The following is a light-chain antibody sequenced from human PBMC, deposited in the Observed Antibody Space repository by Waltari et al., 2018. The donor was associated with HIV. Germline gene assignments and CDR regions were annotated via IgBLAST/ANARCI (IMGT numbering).Light chain of an antibody. CDR2: GAS. J-gene: IGKJ4*01. V-gene: IGKV3-11*01. CDR3: QQRSNWLSLS. Sequence: EIVLTQSPATLSLSPGERATLSCRASQSVSTYLAWYQQRPGQAPRLLIYGASNRATGIPVRFSGSGSGTYFTLTISSLEPEDFAVYYCQQRSNWLSLSFGGGTKVEIK. CDR1: QSVSTY.